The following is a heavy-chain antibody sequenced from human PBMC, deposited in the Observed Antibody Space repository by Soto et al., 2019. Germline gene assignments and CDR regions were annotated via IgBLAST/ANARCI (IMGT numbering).Heavy chain of an antibody. J-gene: IGHJ4*02. V-gene: IGHV4-34*10. Sequence: SETLSLTCAVYGGSLSGYYWTWIRQPPGKGLEWIGEINPGGITNYNPSLKSRISMSVDTSKNQFSLILSSVSAADTAVYYCARDAIRGSAAMKTYWGLGTLVTVSS. CDR1: GGSLSGYY. CDR2: INPGGIT. CDR3: ARDAIRGSAAMKTY.